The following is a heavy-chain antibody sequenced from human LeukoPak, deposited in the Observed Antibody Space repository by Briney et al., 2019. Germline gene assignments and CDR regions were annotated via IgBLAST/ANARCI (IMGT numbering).Heavy chain of an antibody. V-gene: IGHV3-33*06. CDR1: GFTFSRYG. D-gene: IGHD4-17*01. Sequence: PGGSLRLSCAASGFTFSRYGMHWVRQAPGKGLEWAAVILFDGSNKYYADSVKGRFTISRDNSKNTLYLQMNSLRAEDTAVYYCAKVGDGDYYLDYWGHGTLVTVFS. J-gene: IGHJ4*01. CDR3: AKVGDGDYYLDY. CDR2: ILFDGSNK.